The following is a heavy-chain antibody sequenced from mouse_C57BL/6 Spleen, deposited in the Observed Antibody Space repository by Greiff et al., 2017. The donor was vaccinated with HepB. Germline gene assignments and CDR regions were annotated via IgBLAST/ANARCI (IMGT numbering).Heavy chain of an antibody. CDR3: HITTVVATDYFDY. CDR2: IDPSDSYT. J-gene: IGHJ2*01. D-gene: IGHD1-1*01. CDR1: GYTFTSYW. V-gene: IGHV1-69*01. Sequence: VQLQQSGAELVMPGASVKLSCKASGYTFTSYWMHWVKQRPGQGLEWIGEIDPSDSYTNYNQKFKGKSTLTVDKSSSTAYMQLSSLTSEDSAVYYCHITTVVATDYFDYWGQGNTLTVSS.